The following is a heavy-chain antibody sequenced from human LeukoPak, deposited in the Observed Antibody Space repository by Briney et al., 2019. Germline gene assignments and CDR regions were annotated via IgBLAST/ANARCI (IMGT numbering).Heavy chain of an antibody. Sequence: PGGSLRLSCAASGFSFMNAWMIWVRQAPGKGLEWVGRIESNAGGGTPDYAAPARGRFTISRDDSKNTLYLQMNSLKTEDTAVYYCTTFYHEYSPYWGRGTLVTVSS. V-gene: IGHV3-15*04. CDR3: TTFYHEYSPY. CDR2: IESNAGGGTP. D-gene: IGHD2/OR15-2a*01. CDR1: GFSFMNAW. J-gene: IGHJ4*02.